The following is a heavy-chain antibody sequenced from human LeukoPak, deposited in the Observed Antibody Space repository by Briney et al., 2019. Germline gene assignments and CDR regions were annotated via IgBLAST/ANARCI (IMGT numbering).Heavy chain of an antibody. CDR1: GFTFSNYN. CDR3: ARQFWSGYSADDY. CDR2: ISRSGTTM. Sequence: GGSLRLSCAASGFTFSNYNINWVRQAPGKGLEWISYISRSGTTMFYADSVKGRFTISRDNAKNSLFLQMNSLRAEDSAVYYCARQFWSGYSADDYWGQGTLVTVSS. J-gene: IGHJ4*02. D-gene: IGHD3-3*01. V-gene: IGHV3-48*01.